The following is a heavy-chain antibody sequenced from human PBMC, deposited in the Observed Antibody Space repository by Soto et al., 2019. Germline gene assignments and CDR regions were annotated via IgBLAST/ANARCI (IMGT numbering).Heavy chain of an antibody. CDR1: GFSFSNYA. D-gene: IGHD2-2*01. J-gene: IGHJ4*02. CDR2: MSHDGSSS. V-gene: IGHV3-30-3*01. CDR3: ARDFPYCGSTSCYSAAPKY. Sequence: GGSLRLSCAASGFSFSNYAMHWVRQTPDQGLEWVAVMSHDGSSSFYADSVKGRFTISRDNSKTTLYLQMNSLSTEDTAVYYCARDFPYCGSTSCYSAAPKYWGQGTLVTVSS.